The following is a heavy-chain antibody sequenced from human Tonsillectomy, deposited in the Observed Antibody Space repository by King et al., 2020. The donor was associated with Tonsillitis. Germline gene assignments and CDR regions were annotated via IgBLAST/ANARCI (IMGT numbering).Heavy chain of an antibody. D-gene: IGHD3-10*01. CDR2: IYHSGST. V-gene: IGHV4-59*08. Sequence: VQLQESGPGLVKPSETLSLTCTVSGGSISSYYWSWIRQPPGKGLEWIGYIYHSGSTNYNPSLKSRVTILVDTSKNQFSLKLSSVTAADTAMFYCTRQSYPDVDSFDIWGQGTMVTVSS. CDR1: GGSISSYY. J-gene: IGHJ3*02. CDR3: TRQSYPDVDSFDI.